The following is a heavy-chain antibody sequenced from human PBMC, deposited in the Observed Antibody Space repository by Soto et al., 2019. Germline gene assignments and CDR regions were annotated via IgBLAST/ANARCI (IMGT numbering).Heavy chain of an antibody. CDR1: GDSFNNDG. CDR2: IIPHFGPA. V-gene: IGHV1-69*06. Sequence: QVQLVQSGAEVKKPGSSVKVSCKASGDSFNNDGVNWVRQAPGQGLEWVGGIIPHFGPAKYPQKFQGRATITADTTTNTVFMELLSLPSDDTAIYYCARGALLDWHNYFALDVWGQGTSVPVS. J-gene: IGHJ6*02. D-gene: IGHD3-9*01. CDR3: ARGALLDWHNYFALDV.